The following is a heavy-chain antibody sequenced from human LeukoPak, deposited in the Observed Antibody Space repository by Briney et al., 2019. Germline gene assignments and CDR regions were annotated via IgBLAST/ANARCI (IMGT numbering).Heavy chain of an antibody. V-gene: IGHV4-30-2*01. CDR1: GGSFSGYS. J-gene: IGHJ4*02. CDR2: IYHSGST. Sequence: SETLSLTCAVYGGSFSGYSWSWIRQPPGKGLEWIGYIYHSGSTYYNPSLKSRVTISVDRSKNQFSLKLSSVTAADTAVYYCARNYDINEYYFDYWGQGTLVTVSS. D-gene: IGHD3-3*01. CDR3: ARNYDINEYYFDY.